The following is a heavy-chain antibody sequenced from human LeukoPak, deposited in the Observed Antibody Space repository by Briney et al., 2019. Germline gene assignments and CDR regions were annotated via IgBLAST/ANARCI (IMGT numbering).Heavy chain of an antibody. CDR2: IYFSGNT. CDR1: GDSINSYY. CDR3: ARDLNHGFNYYYYGLEV. J-gene: IGHJ6*02. D-gene: IGHD3-9*01. V-gene: IGHV4-59*01. Sequence: SETLSLTCTVSGDSINSYYWSWIRQPPGKGLEWIGYIYFSGNTKYNPSLETRVTISVDRSKSQFYLTLRSVTAADTAVYFCARDLNHGFNYYYYGLEVWGQGTTVTVSS.